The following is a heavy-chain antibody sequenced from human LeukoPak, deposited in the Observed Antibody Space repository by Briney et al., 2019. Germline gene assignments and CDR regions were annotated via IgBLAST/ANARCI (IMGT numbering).Heavy chain of an antibody. CDR1: GYTYTGYY. V-gene: IGHV1-46*01. J-gene: IGHJ4*02. D-gene: IGHD5-12*01. CDR3: ARGTPPGKWLRDY. Sequence: ASVTVSGEASGYTYTGYYMHWVRQAPGQGLEWMGIINPSGGSTSYAQKFQGRVTMIRDTSTSTVYMELSSLRSEDTAVYYCARGTPPGKWLRDYCGPRTLVTVSS. CDR2: INPSGGST.